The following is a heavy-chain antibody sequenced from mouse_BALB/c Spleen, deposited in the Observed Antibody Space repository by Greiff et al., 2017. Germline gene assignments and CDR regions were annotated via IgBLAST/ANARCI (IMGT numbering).Heavy chain of an antibody. J-gene: IGHJ2*01. D-gene: IGHD2-4*01. CDR3: ARSMITTRGVFDY. CDR1: GFTFSDYY. Sequence: EVKVEESGGGLVKPGGSLKLSCAASGFTFSDYYMYWVRQTPEKRLEWVATISDGGSYTYYPDSVKGRFTISRDNAKNNLYLQMSSLKSEDTAMYYCARSMITTRGVFDYWGQGTTLTVSS. CDR2: ISDGGSYT. V-gene: IGHV5-4*02.